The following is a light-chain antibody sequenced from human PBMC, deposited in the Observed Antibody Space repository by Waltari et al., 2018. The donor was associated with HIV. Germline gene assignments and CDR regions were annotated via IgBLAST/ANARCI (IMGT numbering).Light chain of an antibody. V-gene: IGLV1-40*01. CDR2: SNS. CDR1: SSNIGAGYD. CDR3: QSYDSSLSGCLV. J-gene: IGLJ2*01. Sequence: QSVLTQPPSVSGAPGKRVTISCTGSSSNIGAGYDVQWYQQLPGTAPKLLICSNSNRPSGVPVRFSGSKSGTSASLAITGLQAEDEADYYCQSYDSSLSGCLVFGGGTKLTVL.